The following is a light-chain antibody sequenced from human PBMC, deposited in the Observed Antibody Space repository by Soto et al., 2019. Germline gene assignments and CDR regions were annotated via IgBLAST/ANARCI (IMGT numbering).Light chain of an antibody. CDR3: HQYNNWPPST. CDR2: DKS. CDR1: QSVSSSY. V-gene: IGKV3-15*01. Sequence: DIVMTQSPGTLSLSPGERATLSCRASQSVSSSYLAWYQQKPGQAPRLLIFDKSSRAPGVPARFSGSGTGTDFTLTINSLQSEDFGVYYCHQYNNWPPSTFGQGTRLEIK. J-gene: IGKJ5*01.